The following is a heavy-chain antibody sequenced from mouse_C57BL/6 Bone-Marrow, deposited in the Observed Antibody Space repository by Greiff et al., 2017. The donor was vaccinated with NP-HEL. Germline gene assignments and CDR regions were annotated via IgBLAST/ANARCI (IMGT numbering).Heavy chain of an antibody. J-gene: IGHJ3*01. CDR3: TTDYYGSSYGFAY. Sequence: VQLQQSGAELVRPGASVKLSCTASGFNIKDDYMHWVKQRPEQGLEWIGWIDPENGDTEYASKVPGTATITADTSSNTAYLQLSSLTSDDTAVYYCTTDYYGSSYGFAYWGQGTLVTVSA. CDR1: GFNIKDDY. D-gene: IGHD1-1*01. CDR2: IDPENGDT. V-gene: IGHV14-4*01.